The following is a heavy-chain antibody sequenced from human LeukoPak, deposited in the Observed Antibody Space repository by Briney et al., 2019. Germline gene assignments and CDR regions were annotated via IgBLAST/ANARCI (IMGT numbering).Heavy chain of an antibody. V-gene: IGHV4-38-2*01. CDR2: IYHSGST. D-gene: IGHD1-7*01. CDR3: ARSSSYWNYVY. J-gene: IGHJ4*02. CDR1: GYSISSGYY. Sequence: PSETLSLTCAVSGYSISSGYYWGWIRQPPGKGLEWIGSIYHSGSTYYNPSLKSRVTISVDTSKNQFSLKLSSVTAADTAVYYCARSSSYWNYVYWGQGTLVTVPS.